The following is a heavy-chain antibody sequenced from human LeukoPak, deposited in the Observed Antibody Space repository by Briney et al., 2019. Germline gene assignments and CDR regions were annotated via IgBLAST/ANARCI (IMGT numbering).Heavy chain of an antibody. V-gene: IGHV3-49*04. Sequence: GRSLRLSCTTSGFTFGDYAMSWVRQAPGKGLEWVGFIRSKAYGGTTQYAASVKGRFTISRDDSKSIAYLQMSSLKTEDTAVYYCTRVRSGNDFDYWGQGTPVTVSS. D-gene: IGHD3-10*01. CDR1: GFTFGDYA. J-gene: IGHJ4*02. CDR2: IRSKAYGGTT. CDR3: TRVRSGNDFDY.